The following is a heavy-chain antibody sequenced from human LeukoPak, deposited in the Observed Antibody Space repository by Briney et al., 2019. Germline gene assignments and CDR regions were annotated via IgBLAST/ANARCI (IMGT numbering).Heavy chain of an antibody. CDR3: ARANRGPRLNVLRYFDWSNGAGYFDY. D-gene: IGHD3-9*01. V-gene: IGHV1-18*01. CDR2: ISAYNGNT. CDR1: GYTFTSYD. Sequence: GASVKVSCKASGYTFTSYDISWVRQAPGQGLEWMGWISAYNGNTNYAQKLQGRVTMTTDTSTSTAYMELRSLRSDDTAVYYCARANRGPRLNVLRYFDWSNGAGYFDYWGQGTLVTVSS. J-gene: IGHJ4*02.